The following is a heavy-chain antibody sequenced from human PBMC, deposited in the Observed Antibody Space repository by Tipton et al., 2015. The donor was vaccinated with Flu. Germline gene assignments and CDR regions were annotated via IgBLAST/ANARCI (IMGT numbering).Heavy chain of an antibody. CDR1: GFTFSSYG. J-gene: IGHJ4*02. Sequence: SLRLSCAASGFTFSSYGMHWVRQAPGKGLEWVAVIWYDGSNKYYADSVKGRFTISRDNSKNTLYLQMNSLRAEDTAVYYCAKDLQEPWQQLAWDYWGQGTLVTVSS. CDR3: AKDLQEPWQQLAWDY. V-gene: IGHV3-33*06. D-gene: IGHD6-13*01. CDR2: IWYDGSNK.